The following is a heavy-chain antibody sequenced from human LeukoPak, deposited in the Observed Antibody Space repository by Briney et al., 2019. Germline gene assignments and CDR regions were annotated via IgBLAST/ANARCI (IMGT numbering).Heavy chain of an antibody. CDR3: ANDYYDSSGYYSYFDY. CDR2: ITSSSIYT. Sequence: GGSLRLSCAASGFTFSSYTMNWVRQAPGKGLEWVSSITSSSIYTYYADSVKGRFTISRDNSKNTLYLQMNSLRAEDTAVYYCANDYYDSSGYYSYFDYWGQGTLVTVSS. J-gene: IGHJ4*02. CDR1: GFTFSSYT. D-gene: IGHD3-22*01. V-gene: IGHV3-21*01.